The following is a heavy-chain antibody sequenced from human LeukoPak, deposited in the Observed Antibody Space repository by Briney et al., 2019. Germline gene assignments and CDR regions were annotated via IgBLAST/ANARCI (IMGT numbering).Heavy chain of an antibody. CDR3: AGDPYDFWSGYYVASDY. J-gene: IGHJ4*02. CDR1: GYTFTGYY. V-gene: IGHV1-2*02. Sequence: GASVKVSCKASGYTFTGYYMHWVRQAPGQGLEWMGWINPNSGGTNCAQKFQGRVTMTRGTSISTAYMELSRLRSDDTAVYYCAGDPYDFWSGYYVASDYWGQGTLVTVSS. CDR2: INPNSGGT. D-gene: IGHD3-3*01.